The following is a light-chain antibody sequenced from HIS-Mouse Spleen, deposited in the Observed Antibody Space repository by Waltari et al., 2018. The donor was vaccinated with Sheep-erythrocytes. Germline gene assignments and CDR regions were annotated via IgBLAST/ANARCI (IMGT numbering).Light chain of an antibody. V-gene: IGLV2-23*01. Sequence: QSALTQPASVSGSPGQSITIPCPVNRSDVGSYNLVSWYQQHPGKAPKPMIYEGSKRPSGVSNRFSGSKSGNTASLTISGLQAEDEADYYCCSYAGSSTPWVFGGGTKLTVL. CDR1: RSDVGSYNL. CDR2: EGS. J-gene: IGLJ3*02. CDR3: CSYAGSSTPWV.